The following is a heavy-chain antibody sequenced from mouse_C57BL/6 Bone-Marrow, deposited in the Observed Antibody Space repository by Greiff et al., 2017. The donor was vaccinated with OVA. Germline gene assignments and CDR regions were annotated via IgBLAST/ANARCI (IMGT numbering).Heavy chain of an antibody. CDR2: IDPENGDT. CDR3: TLYYGYEGGFAY. V-gene: IGHV14-4*01. CDR1: GFNIKDDY. Sequence: VQLQQSGAELVRPGASVKLSCTASGFNIKDDYMHWVKQRPEQGLEWIGWIDPENGDTEYASKFQGKATITADTSSNTPYLQLSSLTSEDTAVYYCTLYYGYEGGFAYWGQGTLVTVSA. J-gene: IGHJ3*01. D-gene: IGHD2-2*01.